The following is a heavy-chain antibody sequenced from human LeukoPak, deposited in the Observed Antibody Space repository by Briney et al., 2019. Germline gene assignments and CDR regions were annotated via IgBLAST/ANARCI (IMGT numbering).Heavy chain of an antibody. J-gene: IGHJ4*02. CDR2: IRGGGETI. Sequence: GRSLRLSCAASGFTFSSYGMHWVRQAPGKGLEWISYIRGGGETIYYADSVKGRFTISRDNAENSLYLQMNSLRAEDTAVYYCARGYYVDYWGQGTLVTVSS. CDR1: GFTFSSYG. D-gene: IGHD3-3*01. V-gene: IGHV3-48*04. CDR3: ARGYYVDY.